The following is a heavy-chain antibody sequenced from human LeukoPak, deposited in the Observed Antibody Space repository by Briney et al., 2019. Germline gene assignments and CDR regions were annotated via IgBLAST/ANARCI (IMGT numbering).Heavy chain of an antibody. J-gene: IGHJ4*02. V-gene: IGHV3-30-3*01. D-gene: IGHD4-23*01. Sequence: GGSLRLSCAASGFTFNSYAMHWVRQAPGKGLEWVAVISYDGSNKYYADSVKGRFTISRDNSRSTLYLQMNSLRAEDTAVYYCARDLGWSRPFNTFDDWGQGTLVTVSS. CDR2: ISYDGSNK. CDR1: GFTFNSYA. CDR3: ARDLGWSRPFNTFDD.